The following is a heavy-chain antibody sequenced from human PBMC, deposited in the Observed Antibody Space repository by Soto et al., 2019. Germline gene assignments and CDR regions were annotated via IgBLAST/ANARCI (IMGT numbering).Heavy chain of an antibody. D-gene: IGHD1-1*01. J-gene: IGHJ3*02. CDR3: ARVERGTATTVVDAFDI. CDR1: GGSVSGANYY. V-gene: IGHV4-34*01. CDR2: MSHSGGT. Sequence: QVQLQQWGAGLLKPSETLSLTCAVYGGSVSGANYYWSWIRQPPGKGLEWIGEMSHSGGTHFNPSLMGRVTISVETSTTQFSLKMSSVTAAYTALYYCARVERGTATTVVDAFDIWGPGTMVTVSS.